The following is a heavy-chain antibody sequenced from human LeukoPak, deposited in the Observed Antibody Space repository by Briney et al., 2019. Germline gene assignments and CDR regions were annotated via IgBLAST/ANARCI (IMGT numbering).Heavy chain of an antibody. J-gene: IGHJ4*02. CDR1: GFTFNTYS. V-gene: IGHV3-21*04. Sequence: GRSLRLSCAASGFTFNTYSMNWVRQAPGKGLEWVSSISSSSSYIDYADSGKGRFTISRDNAKNSLYLQMNSLRVEDTAVYYCAKGGSGTYFLDYWGQGTLVTVSS. CDR3: AKGGSGTYFLDY. D-gene: IGHD1-26*01. CDR2: ISSSSSYI.